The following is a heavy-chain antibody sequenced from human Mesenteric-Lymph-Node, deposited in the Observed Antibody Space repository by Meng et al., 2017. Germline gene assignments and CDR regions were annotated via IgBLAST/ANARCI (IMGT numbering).Heavy chain of an antibody. CDR2: IYYSGST. D-gene: IGHD4-17*01. CDR3: ARGPTTYFDY. Sequence: VPLPDGGRRRVKPSHSLSPTCSGHSGSISSGDSYWRWIRQPPGNGLEWIGYIYYSGSTYYNPSLRSRITISVDTSKNQFSLRLRSVTAADTAVYYCARGPTTYFDYWGQGTLVTVSS. CDR1: SGSISSGDSY. J-gene: IGHJ4*02. V-gene: IGHV4-30-4*01.